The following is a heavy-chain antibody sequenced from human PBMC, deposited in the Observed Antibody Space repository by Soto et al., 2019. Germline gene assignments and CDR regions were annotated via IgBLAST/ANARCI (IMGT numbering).Heavy chain of an antibody. CDR1: GYTFSSYA. D-gene: IGHD6-6*01. V-gene: IGHV1-69*06. CDR2: IIPIFGTA. J-gene: IGHJ6*02. CDR3: ARALYSSSSYYYYYGMDV. Sequence: QVQLVQSGAEVKKPGASVKVSCKASGYTFSSYAISWVRQAPGQGLEWMGGIIPIFGTANYAQKFQGRVTITADKSTSTAYMELSSLRSEDTAVYYCARALYSSSSYYYYYGMDVWGQGTTVTVSS.